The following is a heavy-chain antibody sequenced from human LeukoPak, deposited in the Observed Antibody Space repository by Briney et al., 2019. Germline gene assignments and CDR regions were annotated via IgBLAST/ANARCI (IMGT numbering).Heavy chain of an antibody. CDR1: GGSFSGYY. J-gene: IGHJ5*02. CDR3: ARRCVTIFGVAGFDP. V-gene: IGHV4-34*01. CDR2: INHSGST. Sequence: SETLSLTCAVYGGSFSGYYWSWIRQPPGKGLEWIGEINHSGSTNYNPSLKSRVTISVDTSKNQFSLKLSSVTAADTAVYYCARRCVTIFGVAGFDPWGQGTLVTVSS. D-gene: IGHD3-3*01.